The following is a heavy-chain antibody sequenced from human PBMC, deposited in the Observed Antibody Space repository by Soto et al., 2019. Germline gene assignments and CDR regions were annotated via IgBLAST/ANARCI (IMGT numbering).Heavy chain of an antibody. V-gene: IGHV1-69*01. CDR2: IIPIFGTA. CDR3: ARLQNDIVVVVGPDLDAFDI. D-gene: IGHD2-15*01. Sequence: QVQLVQSGAEVKKPGSSVKVSCKASGGTFSSYAISWVRQAPGLGLEWMGGIIPIFGTANYAQKFQGRVTITADESTSTAYLKLSSLRSEDTAVYYCARLQNDIVVVVGPDLDAFDIWGQGTMVTVSS. CDR1: GGTFSSYA. J-gene: IGHJ3*02.